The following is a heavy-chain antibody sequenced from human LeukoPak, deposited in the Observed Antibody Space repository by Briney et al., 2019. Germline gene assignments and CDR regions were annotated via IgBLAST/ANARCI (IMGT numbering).Heavy chain of an antibody. CDR2: IYYSGST. CDR3: AREVTMIVVAKGAFDI. CDR1: GGSISSYY. J-gene: IGHJ3*02. Sequence: SETLSLTCTVSGGSISSYYWSWIRQPPGKGLEWMGYIYYSGSTNYNPSLKSRVTISVDTSKNQFSLKLSTVTAADTAVYYCAREVTMIVVAKGAFDIWGQGTMVTVSS. V-gene: IGHV4-59*01. D-gene: IGHD3-22*01.